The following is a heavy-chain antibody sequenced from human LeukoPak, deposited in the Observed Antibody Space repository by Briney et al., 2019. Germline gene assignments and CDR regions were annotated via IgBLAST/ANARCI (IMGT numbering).Heavy chain of an antibody. D-gene: IGHD4-17*01. CDR3: ARTTTVTTGGYFDY. J-gene: IGHJ4*02. V-gene: IGHV3-7*01. CDR2: IKQDGSEK. CDR1: GFSFGSYW. Sequence: GGSLRLSCAASGFSFGSYWMSWVRQAPGKGLEWVANIKQDGSEKYYVDSVKGRFTISRDNAKNSLYLQMNSLRAEDTAVYYCARTTTVTTGGYFDYWGQGTLVTVSS.